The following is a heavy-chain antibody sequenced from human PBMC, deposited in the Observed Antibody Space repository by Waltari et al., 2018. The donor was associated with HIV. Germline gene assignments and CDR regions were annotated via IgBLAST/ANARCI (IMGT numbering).Heavy chain of an antibody. D-gene: IGHD4-17*01. CDR1: GYPFTTYG. J-gene: IGHJ4*02. CDR3: ARSHCAVTSCSSIDY. Sequence: QVQLVQSGAQVKKPGASVKVSCKASGYPFTTYGITWVRQAPGQGLEWLGWIGTYNGNADFAPKTQVRIHPTIDTSTSTAYMELTSLRSDDTAVYYCARSHCAVTSCSSIDYWGQGTLVTVSS. V-gene: IGHV1-18*01. CDR2: IGTYNGNA.